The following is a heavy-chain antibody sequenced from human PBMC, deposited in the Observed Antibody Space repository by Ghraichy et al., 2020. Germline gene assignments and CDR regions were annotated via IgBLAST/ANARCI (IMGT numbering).Heavy chain of an antibody. Sequence: GGSLRLSCAASGFTFSNASMSWVRQAPGRGLAWVGGINTKTEGGTADYAAPVKSRLPISRDDTKNTVYMQMNSPNTDDTAIYQCGTDRSGAGRCGEDWGQGTLVTVSS. V-gene: IGHV3-15*01. J-gene: IGHJ4*02. CDR1: GFTFSNAS. CDR3: GTDRSGAGRCGED. CDR2: INTKTEGGTA. D-gene: IGHD2-21*01.